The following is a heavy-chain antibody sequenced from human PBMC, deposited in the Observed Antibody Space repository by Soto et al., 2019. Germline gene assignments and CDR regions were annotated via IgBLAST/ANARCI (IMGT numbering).Heavy chain of an antibody. D-gene: IGHD6-19*01. CDR1: GFTFSSYW. CDR3: ARIASSGRGWDV. V-gene: IGHV3-7*01. J-gene: IGHJ6*02. Sequence: EVQLVESGGGLVQPGGSLRLSCVDSGFTFSSYWMSWVRQAPVKGLEWVGNIKPDGSEENYVDSVKGRFTISRDHAKNSMYLQMNSLRAEDTAVYYCARIASSGRGWDVWGQGTTVVGSS. CDR2: IKPDGSEE.